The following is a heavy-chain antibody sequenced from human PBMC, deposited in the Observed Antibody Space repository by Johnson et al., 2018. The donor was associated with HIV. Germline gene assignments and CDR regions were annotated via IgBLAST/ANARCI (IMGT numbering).Heavy chain of an antibody. J-gene: IGHJ3*02. D-gene: IGHD1-26*01. CDR3: ARDWEGYAVDI. V-gene: IGHV3-30*04. Sequence: QVQLVESGGGVVQPGRSLRLSCAASGFSFSSYAMHWVRQAPGKGLEWVAIISYDGSNKYYADSVKGRFTISRDNSKNTRYLQMSSLRADDTAVYYGARDWEGYAVDIWGQGTMVTVSS. CDR1: GFSFSSYA. CDR2: ISYDGSNK.